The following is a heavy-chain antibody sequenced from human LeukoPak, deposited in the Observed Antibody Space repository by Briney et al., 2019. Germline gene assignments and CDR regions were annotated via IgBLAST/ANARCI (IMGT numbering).Heavy chain of an antibody. D-gene: IGHD3-10*01. J-gene: IGHJ4*02. Sequence: SETLSLTCTVSGGSISSYYWSWIRQPPGRGLEWIGYVYYSGSTNYSPSLKSRVTISVDTSKNQFSLKLSSVTAADTAVYYCARGSGQWGFDSWGQGTLVTVSS. CDR2: VYYSGST. CDR1: GGSISSYY. CDR3: ARGSGQWGFDS. V-gene: IGHV4-59*01.